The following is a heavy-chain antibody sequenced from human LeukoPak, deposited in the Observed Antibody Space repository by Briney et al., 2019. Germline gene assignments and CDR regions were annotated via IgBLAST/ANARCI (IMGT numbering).Heavy chain of an antibody. V-gene: IGHV4-4*07. CDR3: ARLGAAAGPDY. CDR1: GGSISGYY. Sequence: SETLSLTCSVSGGSISGYYWSWIRQTAGKGLEWIGRMYSSESANYNPSLKSRVTMSVDTSKNQFSLKLSSVIAADTAVYYCARLGAAAGPDYWGQGTLVTVSS. D-gene: IGHD6-13*01. J-gene: IGHJ4*02. CDR2: MYSSESA.